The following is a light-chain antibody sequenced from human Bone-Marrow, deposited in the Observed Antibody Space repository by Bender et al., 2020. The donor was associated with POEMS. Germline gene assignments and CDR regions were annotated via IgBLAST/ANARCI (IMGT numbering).Light chain of an antibody. V-gene: IGLV2-11*01. CDR3: CSYAGSNTLV. CDR2: DVT. CDR1: SSDVGDYRY. Sequence: QSALTQPRSVSGSPGQSVTISCSGTSSDVGDYRYVTWYQQHPGKAPKLIIYDVTKRPSGVPDRFSGSKSGDTASLTISGLQTEDEADYHCCSYAGSNTLVFGGGTKVTVL. J-gene: IGLJ2*01.